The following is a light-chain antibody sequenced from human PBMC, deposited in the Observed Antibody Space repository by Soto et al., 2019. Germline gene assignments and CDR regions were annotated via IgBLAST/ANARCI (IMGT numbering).Light chain of an antibody. CDR1: SSDVGGYGY. CDR3: SSYTSSTTGGV. CDR2: EVS. Sequence: QSALTQPASVSGSPGQSITISCTGTSSDVGGYGYVSWYQQHPGKAPKLMIYEVSYRPSGVSNRFSGSKSGNTASLTISGLQAEDEADYYCSSYTSSTTGGVFGGGTKLTVL. J-gene: IGLJ2*01. V-gene: IGLV2-14*01.